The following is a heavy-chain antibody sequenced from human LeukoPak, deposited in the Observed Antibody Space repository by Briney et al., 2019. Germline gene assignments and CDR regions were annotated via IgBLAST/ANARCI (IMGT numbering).Heavy chain of an antibody. CDR1: TDSTNTYY. D-gene: IGHD2-15*01. Sequence: KSSETLSLTCSVSTDSTNTYYWSWIRQSPGKGPEWIGHIYHSGSTDYNPSFKSRVTISIDMSKKQFSLKLTSVTVPDPAMYYCVSVRWELLAAYFDHWGEGAFVIVSS. J-gene: IGHJ4*02. CDR2: IYHSGST. V-gene: IGHV4-59*01. CDR3: VSVRWELLAAYFDH.